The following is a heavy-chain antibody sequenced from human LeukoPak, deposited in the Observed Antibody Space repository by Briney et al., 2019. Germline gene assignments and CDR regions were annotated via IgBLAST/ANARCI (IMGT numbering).Heavy chain of an antibody. D-gene: IGHD1-14*01. CDR2: ISYDGSNK. Sequence: GGSLRLSCAASGFTFSSYAMHWVRKAPGKGLEWVAVISYDGSNKYYADSVKGRFTISRDNSKNTLYLQMNSLRAEDTAVYYCTTQTPYWGHGTLVTVSS. CDR3: TTQTPY. V-gene: IGHV3-30-3*01. J-gene: IGHJ4*01. CDR1: GFTFSSYA.